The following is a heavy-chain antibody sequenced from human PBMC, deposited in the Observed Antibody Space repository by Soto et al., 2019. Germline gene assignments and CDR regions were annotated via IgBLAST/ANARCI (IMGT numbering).Heavy chain of an antibody. CDR3: ARDLHAGFGELVPSY. CDR2: IWYDGSNK. CDR1: GFTFSSYG. D-gene: IGHD3-10*01. J-gene: IGHJ4*02. V-gene: IGHV3-33*01. Sequence: QVQLVESGGGVVQPGRSLRLSCAASGFTFSSYGMHWVRQAPGKGLEWVAVIWYDGSNKYYADSVKGRFTISRDNSKNTLYLQMNSLRAEDTAVYYCARDLHAGFGELVPSYWCQGNLVTVSS.